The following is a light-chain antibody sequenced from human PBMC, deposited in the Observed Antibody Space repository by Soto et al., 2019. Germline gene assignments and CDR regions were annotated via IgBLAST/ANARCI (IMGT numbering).Light chain of an antibody. CDR2: GAS. J-gene: IGKJ5*01. CDR1: QSVTSSY. V-gene: IGKV3-20*01. Sequence: EIVLTQSPGTLSLSPGGRATLSCKTSQSVTSSYLAWYQQKPGQAPRLLIYGASSRATGIPDRFSGSGSGTDFTLTISRLEPEDFAAYYCQQYGSSPITFGQGTRLEIK. CDR3: QQYGSSPIT.